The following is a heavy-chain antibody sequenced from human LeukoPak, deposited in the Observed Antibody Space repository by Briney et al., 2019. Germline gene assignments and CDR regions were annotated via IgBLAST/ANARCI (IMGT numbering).Heavy chain of an antibody. V-gene: IGHV1-2*02. CDR2: INPNSGGT. CDR1: GYTFTGYH. J-gene: IGHJ6*03. Sequence: ASVKVSCKASGYTFTGYHMHWVRQAPGQGLEWMGWINPNSGGTNYARKFQGRVTMTRDTSISTAYMELSRLRSDDTAVYYCARDLGKKQYYGDYVASLENYYYYYMDVWGKGTTVTVSS. D-gene: IGHD4-17*01. CDR3: ARDLGKKQYYGDYVASLENYYYYYMDV.